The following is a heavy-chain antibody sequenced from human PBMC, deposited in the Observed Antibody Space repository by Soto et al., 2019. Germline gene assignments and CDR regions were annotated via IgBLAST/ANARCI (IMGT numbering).Heavy chain of an antibody. Sequence: GGSLRLSCAASGFTFSSYGMHWVRQSPGKGLEWVAVISYDGSNKYYADSVKGRFTISRDNSKNTLYLQMNSLRAEDTAVYYCAKGSDSSGLDAFDIWGQGTMVTVSS. J-gene: IGHJ3*02. D-gene: IGHD3-22*01. CDR3: AKGSDSSGLDAFDI. V-gene: IGHV3-30*18. CDR1: GFTFSSYG. CDR2: ISYDGSNK.